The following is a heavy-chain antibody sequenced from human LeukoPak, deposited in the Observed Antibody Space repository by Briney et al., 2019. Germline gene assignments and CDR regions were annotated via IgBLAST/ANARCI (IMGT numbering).Heavy chain of an antibody. Sequence: SETLSLTCTVSGGSVSSGSYYWSWIRQPPGKGLEWIGYIYYSGSTNYNPSLKSRVTISLDTSKDQFSLKVSSVTAADTAMYYCARLYCSRTSCLFDSWGQGALVTVSS. CDR2: IYYSGST. J-gene: IGHJ4*02. D-gene: IGHD2-2*01. CDR3: ARLYCSRTSCLFDS. CDR1: GGSVSSGSYY. V-gene: IGHV4-61*01.